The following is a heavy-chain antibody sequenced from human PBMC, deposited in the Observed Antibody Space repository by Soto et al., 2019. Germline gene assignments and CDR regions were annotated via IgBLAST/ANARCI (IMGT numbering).Heavy chain of an antibody. V-gene: IGHV4-4*02. CDR3: PKEGDCYGGSCPLDY. CDR1: GGSISTSNW. D-gene: IGHD2-15*01. Sequence: QVQLQESGPGLVKPAGTLSLTCAVSGGSISTSNWWSWVRQPPGKGLEWIGEIFPTGSTKYTPSLRSRVAVSLDKSKNQFSLRLSSVTAADTAVYYCPKEGDCYGGSCPLDYWGQGILVTVSS. CDR2: IFPTGST. J-gene: IGHJ4*02.